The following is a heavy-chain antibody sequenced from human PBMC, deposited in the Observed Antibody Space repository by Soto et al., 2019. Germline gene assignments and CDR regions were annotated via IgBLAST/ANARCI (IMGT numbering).Heavy chain of an antibody. CDR2: IYYSGST. Sequence: QVQLQESGPGLVKPSQTLSLTCTVSGGSISIGGYYWNWLRQHPGKGLEWIGYIYYSGSTYYNPSSKSRVTIPAATSKNQFSLKLSAVTAADTAVYYCARSVFPWGQGTLVTVSS. V-gene: IGHV4-31*03. CDR3: ARSVFP. J-gene: IGHJ5*02. CDR1: GGSISIGGYY.